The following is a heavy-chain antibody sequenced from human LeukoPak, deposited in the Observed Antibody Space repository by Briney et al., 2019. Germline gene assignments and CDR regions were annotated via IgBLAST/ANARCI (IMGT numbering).Heavy chain of an antibody. D-gene: IGHD2-15*01. CDR3: ARGPDIVVVVAATHEPHYYYGMDV. V-gene: IGHV3-30-3*01. J-gene: IGHJ6*02. Sequence: GGSLRLSCAASGFTFSSYAMHWVRQAPGKGLEWVAVISYDGSNKYYADSVKGRFTISRDNSKNTLYLQMNSLRAEDTAVYYCARGPDIVVVVAATHEPHYYYGMDVWGQGTTVTVSS. CDR1: GFTFSSYA. CDR2: ISYDGSNK.